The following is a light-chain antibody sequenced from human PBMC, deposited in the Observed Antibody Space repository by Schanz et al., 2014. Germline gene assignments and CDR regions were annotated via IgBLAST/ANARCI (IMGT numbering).Light chain of an antibody. Sequence: QSALTQPASVSGSPGQSITISCTGTSSDVGGYNYVSWYQQHPGKAPKLMIYEVSKRPSGVPDRFSGSKSGNTASLAISGLQSEDEADYYCAAWDDSLNGVFGGGTKLTVL. CDR1: SSDVGGYNY. J-gene: IGLJ3*02. CDR2: EVS. V-gene: IGLV2-14*01. CDR3: AAWDDSLNGV.